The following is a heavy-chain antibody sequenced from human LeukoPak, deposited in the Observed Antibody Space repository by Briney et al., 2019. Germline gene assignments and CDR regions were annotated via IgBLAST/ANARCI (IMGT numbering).Heavy chain of an antibody. CDR2: ISYDGSNK. Sequence: GGSLRLSCAASGFTFSSYAMHWVRQAPGKGLEWVAVISYDGSNKYYADSVKGRFTTSRENSKNRLYLQMNSLRAEDTAVYYCARAEGYGGELDSWGQGTLVTVSS. V-gene: IGHV3-30*04. CDR1: GFTFSSYA. CDR3: ARAEGYGGELDS. D-gene: IGHD4-23*01. J-gene: IGHJ4*02.